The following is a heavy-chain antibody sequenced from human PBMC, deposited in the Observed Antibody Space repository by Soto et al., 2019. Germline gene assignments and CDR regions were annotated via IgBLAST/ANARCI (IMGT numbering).Heavy chain of an antibody. CDR3: AREAPKYNWNPFDY. CDR2: NSPIFGTA. D-gene: IGHD1-20*01. J-gene: IGHJ4*02. CDR1: GGTFSSYA. Sequence: ASVKVSCRPCGGTFSSYAISWVRQTPGQGLEWMGANSPIFGTANYAQKFQSTVMITADESTSTAYMELSSLRSEDTAVYYCAREAPKYNWNPFDYWGQGTLVTSPQ. V-gene: IGHV1-69*13.